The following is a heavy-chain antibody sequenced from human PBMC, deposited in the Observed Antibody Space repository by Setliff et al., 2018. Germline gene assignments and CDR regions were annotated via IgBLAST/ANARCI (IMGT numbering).Heavy chain of an antibody. Sequence: GASVKVSCKASGYTFTSYDINWVRQATGQGLEWMGWMNPNSGNTGYAQKFQGRVTMTRNTSISTAYMELSSLRSEDTAVYYCARDGSNYYDSSGYYVLGFMDVWGQGTTDTVSS. CDR2: MNPNSGNT. V-gene: IGHV1-8*01. J-gene: IGHJ6*02. D-gene: IGHD3-22*01. CDR3: ARDGSNYYDSSGYYVLGFMDV. CDR1: GYTFTSYD.